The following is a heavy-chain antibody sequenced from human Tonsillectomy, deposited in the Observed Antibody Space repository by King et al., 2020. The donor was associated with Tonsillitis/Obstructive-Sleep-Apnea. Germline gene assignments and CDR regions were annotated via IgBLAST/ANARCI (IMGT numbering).Heavy chain of an antibody. J-gene: IGHJ4*02. CDR2: FDPEDGET. V-gene: IGHV1-24*01. CDR3: VCIVGTAYYTLYYFDY. D-gene: IGHD1-26*01. Sequence: QLVQSGAEVKKPGASVKVSCKVSGYTLTELSMHWVRQAPGKGLEWMGGFDPEDGETIYAQKFQGRVTMTEDTSTDTAYMEPSSLRSEDTAVYYCVCIVGTAYYTLYYFDYWGQGTLVTVSS. CDR1: GYTLTELS.